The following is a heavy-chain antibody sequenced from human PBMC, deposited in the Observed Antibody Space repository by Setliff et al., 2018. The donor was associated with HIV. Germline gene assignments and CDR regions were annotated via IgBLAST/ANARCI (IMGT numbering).Heavy chain of an antibody. V-gene: IGHV4-4*02. Sequence: PSETLSLTCAVSGGSISSSNWWSWVRQPPGKGLEWIGEIYHSGGTNYNPSLKSRVTITLDKSKNRFSLALRSVTAADAAVYYCARVITMVWTTFDPWGQGTLVTVSS. D-gene: IGHD3-10*01. CDR1: GGSISSSNW. J-gene: IGHJ5*02. CDR2: IYHSGGT. CDR3: ARVITMVWTTFDP.